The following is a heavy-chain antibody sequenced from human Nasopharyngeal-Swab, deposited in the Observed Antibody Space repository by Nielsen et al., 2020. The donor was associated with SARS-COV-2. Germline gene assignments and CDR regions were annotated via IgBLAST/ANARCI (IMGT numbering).Heavy chain of an antibody. Sequence: LSLTCAASGFTFSSYGMHWVRQAPGKGLEWVAVISYDGSNKYYADSVKGRFTISRDNSKNTLYLQMNSLRAEDTAVYYCAKDLYDYVWGSYRDYYYGMDVWGQGTTVTVSS. D-gene: IGHD3-16*02. CDR2: ISYDGSNK. J-gene: IGHJ6*02. CDR3: AKDLYDYVWGSYRDYYYGMDV. CDR1: GFTFSSYG. V-gene: IGHV3-30*18.